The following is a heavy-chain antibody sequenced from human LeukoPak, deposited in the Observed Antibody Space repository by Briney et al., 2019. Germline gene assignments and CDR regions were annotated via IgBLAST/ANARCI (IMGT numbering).Heavy chain of an antibody. CDR3: ASSRLAGYGSG. CDR2: ISSSSSYI. Sequence: PGGSLRLSCAASGFTFDDYGMSWVRQAPGKGLEWVSSISSSSSYIYYADSVKGRFTISRDNAKNSLYPQMNSLRAEDTAVYYCASSRLAGYGSGWGQGTLVTVSS. CDR1: GFTFDDYG. D-gene: IGHD3-10*01. V-gene: IGHV3-21*01. J-gene: IGHJ4*02.